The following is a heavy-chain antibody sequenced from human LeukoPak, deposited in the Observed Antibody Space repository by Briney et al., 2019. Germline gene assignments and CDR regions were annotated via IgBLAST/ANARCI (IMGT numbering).Heavy chain of an antibody. J-gene: IGHJ3*02. CDR2: INPNSGGT. CDR1: GYTFTGYY. D-gene: IGHD7-27*01. V-gene: IGHV1-2*02. Sequence: ASVTVSCKASGYTFTGYYMHWVRQAPGQGLEWMGWINPNSGGTNYAQKFQGRVTITADESTSTAYMELSSLRSEDTAVYYCAREADRANWGSPGAFDIWGQGTMVTVSS. CDR3: AREADRANWGSPGAFDI.